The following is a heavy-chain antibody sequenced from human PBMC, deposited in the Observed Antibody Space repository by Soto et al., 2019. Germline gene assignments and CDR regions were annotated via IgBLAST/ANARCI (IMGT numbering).Heavy chain of an antibody. V-gene: IGHV3-9*01. CDR2: ISWNSGSI. CDR1: GFTFDDYA. D-gene: IGHD2-2*01. CDR3: AKDGVVVVPGKLYYYMDV. J-gene: IGHJ6*03. Sequence: GGSLRLSCAASGFTFDDYAMHWVRQAPGKGLEWVSGISWNSGSIGYADSVKGRFTISRDNAKNSLYLQMNSLRAEDTALYYCAKDGVVVVPGKLYYYMDVWGKGTTVTVSS.